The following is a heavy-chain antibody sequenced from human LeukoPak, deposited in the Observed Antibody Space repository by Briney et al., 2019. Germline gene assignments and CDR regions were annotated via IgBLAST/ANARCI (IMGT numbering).Heavy chain of an antibody. CDR3: ATGYYDSSGYSYDP. J-gene: IGHJ5*02. V-gene: IGHV1-24*01. CDR1: GYTLTELS. Sequence: GASVKVSCKVSGYTLTELSMHWVRQAPGKGLEWMGGFDPEDGETIYAQEFQGRVTMTEDTSTDTAYMELSSLRSEDTAVYYCATGYYDSSGYSYDPWGQGTLVTVSS. CDR2: FDPEDGET. D-gene: IGHD3-22*01.